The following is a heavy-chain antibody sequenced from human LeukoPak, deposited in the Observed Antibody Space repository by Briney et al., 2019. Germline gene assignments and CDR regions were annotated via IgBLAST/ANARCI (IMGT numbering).Heavy chain of an antibody. CDR3: ARGQGTVTTH. V-gene: IGHV4-34*01. J-gene: IGHJ4*02. CDR1: GGSFSGYY. CDR2: INHSGNA. D-gene: IGHD4-17*01. Sequence: SETLSLTCAVSGGSFSGYYWTWIRQPPGKELEWIGEINHSGNANYNPSLKSRVTISLDMSENHFSLKLTSVTAADTAVYYCARGQGTVTTHWGQGTLVTVSS.